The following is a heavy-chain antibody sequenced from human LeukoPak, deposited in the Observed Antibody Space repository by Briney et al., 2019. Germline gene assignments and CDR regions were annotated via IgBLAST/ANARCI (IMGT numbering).Heavy chain of an antibody. Sequence: PGGSLRLSCAASGFTFSGYAMSWVRQAPGKGLEWVSAISGSGGSTYYADSVKGRFTTSRDNSKDTLYLQMNSLRAEDTAVYYCAKGGSRHYYDSSGSEEYFQHWGQGTLVTVSS. J-gene: IGHJ1*01. CDR2: ISGSGGST. V-gene: IGHV3-23*01. CDR1: GFTFSGYA. CDR3: AKGGSRHYYDSSGSEEYFQH. D-gene: IGHD3-22*01.